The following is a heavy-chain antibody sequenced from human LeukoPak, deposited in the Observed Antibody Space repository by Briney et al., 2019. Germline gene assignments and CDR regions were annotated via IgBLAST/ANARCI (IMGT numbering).Heavy chain of an antibody. Sequence: SETLSLTCTVSGGSISSSYYYWGWIRQPPGKGLEWIGEINHSGSTNYNPSLKSRVTISVDTSKNQFSLKLSSVTAADTAVYYCARIDIVVVPAASARSGWFDPWGQGTPVTVSS. D-gene: IGHD2-2*01. J-gene: IGHJ5*02. CDR2: INHSGST. CDR1: GGSISSSYYY. CDR3: ARIDIVVVPAASARSGWFDP. V-gene: IGHV4-39*07.